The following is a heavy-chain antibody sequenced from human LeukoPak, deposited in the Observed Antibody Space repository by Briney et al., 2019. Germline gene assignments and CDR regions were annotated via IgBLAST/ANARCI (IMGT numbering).Heavy chain of an antibody. CDR2: ISYDGSNK. J-gene: IGHJ4*02. CDR1: GFTFSSYG. CDR3: AKDLEVVPAATYYFDY. V-gene: IGHV3-30*18. D-gene: IGHD2-2*01. Sequence: GGSLRLSCAASGFTFSSYGMHRVRQAPGKGLEWVAVISYDGSNKYYADSVKGRFTISRDNSKNTLYLQMNSLRAEDMAVYYCAKDLEVVPAATYYFDYWGQGTLVTVSS.